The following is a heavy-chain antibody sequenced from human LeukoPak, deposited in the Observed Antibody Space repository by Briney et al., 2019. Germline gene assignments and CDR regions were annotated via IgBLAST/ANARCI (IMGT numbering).Heavy chain of an antibody. CDR3: AKLGYCSSTSCPTVTNFDY. V-gene: IGHV3-30*18. CDR1: GFTFSSYG. CDR2: ISYDGSNK. D-gene: IGHD2-2*01. J-gene: IGHJ4*02. Sequence: GGSLRLSCAASGFTFSSYGMHWVRQAPGKGLEWVAVISYDGSNKYYADSVKGRFTISRDNSKNTLYLQMNSLRAEDTAVYYCAKLGYCSSTSCPTVTNFDYWGQGTLVTVSS.